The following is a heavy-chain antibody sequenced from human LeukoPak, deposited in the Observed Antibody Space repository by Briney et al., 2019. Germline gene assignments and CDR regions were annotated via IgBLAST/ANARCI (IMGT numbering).Heavy chain of an antibody. Sequence: ASVKVSCKASGYTFTSYDINWVRQATGQGLEWMGWMNPNSGNTGYAQKFQGRVTITADKSTSTAYMELSSLRSEDTAVYYCARGKSRDGYNSRYYYGMDVWGQGTTVTVSS. V-gene: IGHV1-8*01. D-gene: IGHD5-24*01. CDR3: ARGKSRDGYNSRYYYGMDV. J-gene: IGHJ6*02. CDR1: GYTFTSYD. CDR2: MNPNSGNT.